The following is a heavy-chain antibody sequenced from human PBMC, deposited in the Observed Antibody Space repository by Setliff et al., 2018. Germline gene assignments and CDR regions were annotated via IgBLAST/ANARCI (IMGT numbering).Heavy chain of an antibody. CDR3: ARGPVMIVATGYFDY. CDR1: GGSISSGGYY. CDR2: IYTSGST. J-gene: IGHJ4*02. D-gene: IGHD3-22*01. Sequence: SETLSLTCTVSGGSISSGGYYWSWIRQPAGKGLEWIGRIYTSGSTNYNPSLKSRVTISVDTSKNQFSLKLSSVTAADTAVYYCARGPVMIVATGYFDYWGQGTLVTVSS. V-gene: IGHV4-61*02.